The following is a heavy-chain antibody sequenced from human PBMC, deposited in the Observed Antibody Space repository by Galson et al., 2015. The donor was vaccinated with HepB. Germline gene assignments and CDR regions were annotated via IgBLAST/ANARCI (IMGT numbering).Heavy chain of an antibody. V-gene: IGHV1-18*04. CDR3: AVLGIREFDY. J-gene: IGHJ4*02. CDR1: GYTFTSYG. D-gene: IGHD7-27*01. Sequence: SVKVSGKASGYTFTSYGISWVRQAHGQGLEWVGWSSAYNGNTNYAQKLQGRVTMTTDTSTSTAYMELRSLRSDDTAVYYCAVLGIREFDYWGQGTLVTVSS. CDR2: SSAYNGNT.